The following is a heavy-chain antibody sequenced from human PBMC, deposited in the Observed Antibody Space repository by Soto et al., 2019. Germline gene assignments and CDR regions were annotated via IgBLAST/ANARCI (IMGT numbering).Heavy chain of an antibody. CDR1: GFTFNRYG. Sequence: GGSLRLSCVASGFTFNRYGMYWVRQAPGKGLEWVAEISFDGTAKYYAESVKGRFTVSRDNGNNTLHLEMNSLGAKDTAVYFCATGRSTRFDPWGQGTLVTVSS. J-gene: IGHJ5*02. V-gene: IGHV3-30*03. D-gene: IGHD1-1*01. CDR2: ISFDGTAK. CDR3: ATGRSTRFDP.